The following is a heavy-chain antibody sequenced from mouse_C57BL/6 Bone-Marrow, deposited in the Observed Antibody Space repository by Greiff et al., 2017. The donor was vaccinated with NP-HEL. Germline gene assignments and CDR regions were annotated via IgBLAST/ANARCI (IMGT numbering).Heavy chain of an antibody. J-gene: IGHJ2*01. D-gene: IGHD1-1*01. Sequence: VQLQQPGAELVKPGASVKVSCKASGYTFTSYWMHWVKQRPGQGLEWIGRIHPSDSDTNYNQKFKGKATLTVDKSSSTAYMQLMSLTSEDAAVNYCAIWMGLRQYFDYWGQGTTLTVSS. CDR3: AIWMGLRQYFDY. CDR1: GYTFTSYW. CDR2: IHPSDSDT. V-gene: IGHV1-74*01.